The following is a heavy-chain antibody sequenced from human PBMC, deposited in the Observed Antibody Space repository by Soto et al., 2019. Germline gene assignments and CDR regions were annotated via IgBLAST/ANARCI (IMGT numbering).Heavy chain of an antibody. D-gene: IGHD1-1*01. J-gene: IGHJ3*01. CDR2: LYDVDGS. CDR1: GLTISGKKY. CDR3: ATWHEREHAFDV. Sequence: EVQLVESGGGLVKPGGSLRLSCAASGLTISGKKYVAWVRQAPGKGLEWVSALYDVDGSFYADSVTGRFTTSSDSSKTTVYLQMNDLRPDDTAVYYCATWHEREHAFDVWGQGTTVTISS. V-gene: IGHV3-66*01.